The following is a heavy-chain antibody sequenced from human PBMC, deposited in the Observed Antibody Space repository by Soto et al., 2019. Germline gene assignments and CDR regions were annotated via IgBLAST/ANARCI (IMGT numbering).Heavy chain of an antibody. Sequence: SETLSLTCAVSAGSISTTNWYVWVRQPPGMGLEWIGEIYHTGTTTYNPSLESRVTMSVDTSKNQFSLRLSFVTAADTAVYYCATSSGSAYGLDVWGPGATVTVS. V-gene: IGHV4-4*02. CDR1: AGSISTTNW. CDR3: ATSSGSAYGLDV. CDR2: IYHTGTT. J-gene: IGHJ6*02. D-gene: IGHD3-10*01.